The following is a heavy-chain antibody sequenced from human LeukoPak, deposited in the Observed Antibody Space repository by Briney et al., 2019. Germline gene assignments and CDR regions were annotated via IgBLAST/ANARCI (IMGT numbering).Heavy chain of an antibody. D-gene: IGHD5-12*01. CDR3: ARDLGSGYDMCYFDY. Sequence: PSETLSLTCTVSGGSISSGDYYWSWIRQPPGKGLEWIGYIYYSGSTYYNPSLKSRVTISVDTSKNQFSLKLSSVTAADTAVYYCARDLGSGYDMCYFDYWGQGTLVTVSS. CDR1: GGSISSGDYY. V-gene: IGHV4-30-4*08. CDR2: IYYSGST. J-gene: IGHJ4*02.